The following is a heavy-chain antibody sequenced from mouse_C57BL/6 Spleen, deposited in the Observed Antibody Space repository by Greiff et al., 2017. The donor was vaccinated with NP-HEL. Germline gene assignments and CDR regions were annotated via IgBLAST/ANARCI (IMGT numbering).Heavy chain of an antibody. Sequence: QVQLQQSGPGLVQPSQSLSITCTVSGFSLTSYGVHWVRQSPGKGLEWLGVIWSGGSTDYNAAFISRRSISKDNSKSQVFFKMNSLQADDTAIYYCARNEVGRGDYFDYWGQGTTLTVSS. CDR1: GFSLTSYG. CDR2: IWSGGST. J-gene: IGHJ2*01. V-gene: IGHV2-2*01. D-gene: IGHD4-1*01. CDR3: ARNEVGRGDYFDY.